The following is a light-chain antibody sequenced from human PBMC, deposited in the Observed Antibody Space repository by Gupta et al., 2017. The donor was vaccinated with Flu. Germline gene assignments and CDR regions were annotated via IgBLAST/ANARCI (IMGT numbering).Light chain of an antibody. CDR3: QQYRNWPLT. V-gene: IGKV3-15*01. CDR1: QSVSPY. Sequence: PATLSVSPGDGATLSCRASQSVSPYLAWYQQKPGQVPRLLIYDTSTRATDIPVRFSGSGSGTEFTLTISGLQSEDFAVYYCQQYRNWPLTFGGGTKVEIK. CDR2: DTS. J-gene: IGKJ4*01.